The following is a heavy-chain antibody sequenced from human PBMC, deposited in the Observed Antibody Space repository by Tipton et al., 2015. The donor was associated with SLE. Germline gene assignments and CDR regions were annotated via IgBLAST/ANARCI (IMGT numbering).Heavy chain of an antibody. CDR3: ARDASPIAASHYFDY. D-gene: IGHD6-13*01. CDR1: GFTFSSYA. CDR2: ISDSGDTT. V-gene: IGHV3-23*01. J-gene: IGHJ4*02. Sequence: SLRLSCAASGFTFSSYAMTWVRQAPGKGLEWVSAISDSGDTTYYADSVKGRFTISRDNSKNTLYLQMNSLRPEDTAVYYCARDASPIAASHYFDYWGQGTLVTVSS.